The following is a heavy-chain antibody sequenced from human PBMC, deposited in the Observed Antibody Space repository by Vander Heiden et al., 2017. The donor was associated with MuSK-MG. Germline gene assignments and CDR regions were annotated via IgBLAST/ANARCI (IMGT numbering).Heavy chain of an antibody. CDR3: ARGGRDYGSGSYPFDY. V-gene: IGHV1-69*01. J-gene: IGHJ4*02. CDR2: IITIFGTA. CDR1: GCTFSSYA. D-gene: IGHD3-10*01. Sequence: QVQLVQSGAEGKKPGSSVKVSCKASGCTFSSYAIRWVRKAPGQGVEWMGGIITIFGTANYAQEFQGRVTITAEESTSTADMELSSMRPEDTAVYYCARGGRDYGSGSYPFDYWGQGTLVTVSS.